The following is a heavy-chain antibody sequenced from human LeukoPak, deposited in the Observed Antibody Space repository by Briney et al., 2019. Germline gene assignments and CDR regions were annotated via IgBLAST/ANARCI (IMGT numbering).Heavy chain of an antibody. Sequence: SETLSLTCTVSGGSISSYYWSWIRQPPGKGLEWIGEINHSGSTNYNPSLKSRVTISVDTSKNQFSLKLSSVTAADTAVYYCARHGSPHYYGSGSPLRRRYYYMDVWGKGTTVTISS. CDR1: GGSISSYY. J-gene: IGHJ6*03. V-gene: IGHV4-34*01. D-gene: IGHD3-10*01. CDR2: INHSGST. CDR3: ARHGSPHYYGSGSPLRRRYYYMDV.